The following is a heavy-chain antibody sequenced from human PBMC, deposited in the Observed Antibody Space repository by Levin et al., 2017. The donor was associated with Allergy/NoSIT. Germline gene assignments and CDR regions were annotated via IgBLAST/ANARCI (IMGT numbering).Heavy chain of an antibody. CDR1: GYSFTSYW. CDR3: ARLQGGAAVAGSWYFDL. Sequence: HGESLKISCKGSGYSFTSYWIGWVRQMPGKGLEWMGIIYPGDSDTRYSPSFQGQVTISADKSISTAYLQWSSLKASDTAMYYCARLQGGAAVAGSWYFDLWGRGTLVTVSS. J-gene: IGHJ2*01. CDR2: IYPGDSDT. V-gene: IGHV5-51*01. D-gene: IGHD6-19*01.